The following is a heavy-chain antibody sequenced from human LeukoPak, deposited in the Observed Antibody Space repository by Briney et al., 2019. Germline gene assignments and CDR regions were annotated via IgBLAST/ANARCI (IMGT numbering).Heavy chain of an antibody. J-gene: IGHJ4*02. CDR2: ISGGGTNT. V-gene: IGHV3-23*01. CDR1: GFTFGTYP. CDR3: ARGLTYYYDSSGHYYLDY. D-gene: IGHD3-22*01. Sequence: GGSLRLSCAASGFTFGTYPISWVRQAPGKGLEWVSAISGGGTNTYYADSVKGRFTVSRDNSKNSLYLQMNSLKPEDTAVYYCARGLTYYYDSSGHYYLDYWGQGTLVTVSS.